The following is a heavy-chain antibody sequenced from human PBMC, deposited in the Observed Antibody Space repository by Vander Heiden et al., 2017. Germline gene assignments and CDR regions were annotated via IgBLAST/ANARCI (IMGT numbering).Heavy chain of an antibody. Sequence: EVQLGQSGAEVKKPGEYTKIYWKASGDSIINYWIGWVRPKPGKGLEWMGIIYPGDSDTRYSPSFQGQVTMSADKSISTAYLQWNSLKASDTAIYYCATAYNRGWYSGYWGQGTLVTVSS. CDR2: IYPGDSDT. CDR3: ATAYNRGWYSGY. J-gene: IGHJ4*02. D-gene: IGHD6-19*01. CDR1: GDSIINYW. V-gene: IGHV5-51*01.